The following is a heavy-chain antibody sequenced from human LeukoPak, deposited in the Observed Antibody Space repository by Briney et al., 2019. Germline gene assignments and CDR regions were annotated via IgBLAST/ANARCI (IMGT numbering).Heavy chain of an antibody. V-gene: IGHV3-66*01. CDR2: IYSGGST. CDR1: GFTVSSNY. D-gene: IGHD3-9*01. Sequence: PGGSLRLSCAASGFTVSSNYMSWVRQAPGKGLEWVSVIYSGGSTHYADSVKGRFTISRDNSKNTLYLQMNSLRAEDTAVYYCAKRVYYDILTGSPFDPWGQGTLVTVSS. J-gene: IGHJ5*02. CDR3: AKRVYYDILTGSPFDP.